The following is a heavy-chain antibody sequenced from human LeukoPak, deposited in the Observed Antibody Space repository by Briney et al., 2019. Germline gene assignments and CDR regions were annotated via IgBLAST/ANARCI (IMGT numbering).Heavy chain of an antibody. V-gene: IGHV1-69*05. CDR3: ARDRYSSSWTSPFDP. D-gene: IGHD6-13*01. CDR2: IIPIFGTA. J-gene: IGHJ5*02. CDR1: GGTFSSYA. Sequence: ASVKVSCKASGGTFSSYAISWVRQAPGQGLEWMGRIIPIFGTANYAQKFQGRVTITTDESTSTAYMELSSLRSEDTAVYYCARDRYSSSWTSPFDPWGQASLITVSS.